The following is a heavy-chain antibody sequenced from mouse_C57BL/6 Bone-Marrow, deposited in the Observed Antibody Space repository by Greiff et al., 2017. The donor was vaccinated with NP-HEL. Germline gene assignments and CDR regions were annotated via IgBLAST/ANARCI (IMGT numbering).Heavy chain of an antibody. V-gene: IGHV1-81*01. CDR3: ARRAYGSSYGFAY. CDR2: IYPRSGNT. J-gene: IGHJ3*01. D-gene: IGHD1-1*01. CDR1: GYTFTSYG. Sequence: VQLQQSGAELARPGASVKLSCKASGYTFTSYGISWVKQRTGQGLEWIGEIYPRSGNTYYNEKFKGKATLTADKSSSTAYMELRSLTSEDSAVYFCARRAYGSSYGFAYWGQGTLVTVSA.